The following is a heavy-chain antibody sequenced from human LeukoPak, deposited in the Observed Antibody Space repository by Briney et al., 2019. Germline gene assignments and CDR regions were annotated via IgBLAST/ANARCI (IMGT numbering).Heavy chain of an antibody. CDR3: ARLDLLSGYDY. D-gene: IGHD3-3*01. CDR2: MYSGGYT. J-gene: IGHJ4*02. CDR1: GFTVSNNY. V-gene: IGHV3-66*04. Sequence: GGSLRLSCAVSGFTVSNNYMSWVRQAPGKGLEWVSVMYSGGYTVYADSVKGRLTISRDNSRNTVYLQMNSLRAEDTAVYYCARLDLLSGYDYWGQGTLVTVSS.